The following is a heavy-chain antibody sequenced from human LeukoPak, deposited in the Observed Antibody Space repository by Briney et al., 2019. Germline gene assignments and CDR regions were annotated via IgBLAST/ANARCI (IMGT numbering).Heavy chain of an antibody. Sequence: ASVKVSCKASGYTFTSYGISWVRQAPGQGLEWMGWISAYNGNTNYAQKLQGRVTMTTDTSTSTAYMELRSLRSDDTAVYYCVRVTPSSSWYYYYYYGMDVWGQGTTVTVSS. D-gene: IGHD6-13*01. CDR1: GYTFTSYG. CDR3: VRVTPSSSWYYYYYYGMDV. CDR2: ISAYNGNT. V-gene: IGHV1-18*01. J-gene: IGHJ6*02.